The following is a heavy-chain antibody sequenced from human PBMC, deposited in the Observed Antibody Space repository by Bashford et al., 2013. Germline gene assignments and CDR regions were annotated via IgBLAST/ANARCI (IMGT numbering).Heavy chain of an antibody. CDR1: GFTFDDYA. Sequence: GGSLRLSCAASGFTFDDYAMHWVRQAPGKGLEWVSGISWNSGSIGYADSVKGRFTISRDNSQNTLYLQMNSLRAEDTAVYHCARALTGYSYGSPYYYGMDVWGQGTTVTVSS. V-gene: IGHV3-9*01. CDR3: ARALTGYSYGSPYYYGMDV. CDR2: ISWNSGSI. J-gene: IGHJ6*02. D-gene: IGHD5-18*01.